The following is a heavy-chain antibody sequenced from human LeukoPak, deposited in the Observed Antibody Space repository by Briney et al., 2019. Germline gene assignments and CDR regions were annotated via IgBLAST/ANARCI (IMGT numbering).Heavy chain of an antibody. D-gene: IGHD5-12*01. CDR2: IYYSGST. V-gene: IGHV4-59*08. Sequence: PSETLSLTCTVSGGSINNYYWSWIRQPPGKGLEWIGYIYYSGSTTYNPSLKSRVTMSVDTSKSQFHLRLPSVTAADTAVYYCARLGSSGYDLDYWGQGTLVTVSS. CDR1: GGSINNYY. CDR3: ARLGSSGYDLDY. J-gene: IGHJ4*02.